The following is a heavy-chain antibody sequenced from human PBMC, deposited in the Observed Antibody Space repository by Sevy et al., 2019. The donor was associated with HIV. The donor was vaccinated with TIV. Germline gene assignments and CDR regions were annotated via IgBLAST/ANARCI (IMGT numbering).Heavy chain of an antibody. D-gene: IGHD1-26*01. CDR2: ISYDGSNK. Sequence: GGSLRLSRVASGFTFSSYGMHWVRQAPGKGLEWVAVISYDGSNKYYADSVKGRFTISRDNSKNTLYLQMNSLRAEDTAVYYCAKDFTYSGSYYFDYWGQGTLVTVSS. CDR3: AKDFTYSGSYYFDY. CDR1: GFTFSSYG. J-gene: IGHJ4*02. V-gene: IGHV3-30*18.